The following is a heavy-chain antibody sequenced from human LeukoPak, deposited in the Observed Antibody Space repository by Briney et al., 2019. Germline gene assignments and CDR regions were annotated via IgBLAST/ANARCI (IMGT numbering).Heavy chain of an antibody. CDR1: GFTFSSSA. D-gene: IGHD3-22*01. CDR3: AKDFRLRGYYSPRYFQH. Sequence: PGGSLRLSCAASGFTFSSSAMSWVRQAPGKGLEWVSGISGSGGSTYYADSVKGRFTISRDNSKNTLYLQMNSLRAEDTAVYYCAKDFRLRGYYSPRYFQHWGQGTLVTVSS. J-gene: IGHJ1*01. V-gene: IGHV3-23*01. CDR2: ISGSGGST.